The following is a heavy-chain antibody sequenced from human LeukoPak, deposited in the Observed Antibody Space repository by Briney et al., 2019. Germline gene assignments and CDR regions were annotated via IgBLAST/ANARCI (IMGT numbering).Heavy chain of an antibody. V-gene: IGHV1-2*02. D-gene: IGHD6-19*01. J-gene: IGHJ4*02. Sequence: ASVKVSCKASGYTFTGYYMHWVRQAPGQGLEWMGWINPNSGGTNYAQKFQGRVTLTRDTSISTAYMELSRLRSDDTAVYYCARDVGYSSGIFDYWGQGTLVTVSS. CDR3: ARDVGYSSGIFDY. CDR1: GYTFTGYY. CDR2: INPNSGGT.